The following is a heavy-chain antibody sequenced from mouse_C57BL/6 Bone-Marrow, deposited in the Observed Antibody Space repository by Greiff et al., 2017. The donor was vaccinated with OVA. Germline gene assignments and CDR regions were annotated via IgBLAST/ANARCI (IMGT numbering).Heavy chain of an antibody. D-gene: IGHD2-4*01. Sequence: EVQLQQSGPGLAKPSQTLSLTCSVTGYSITSDYWNWIRKFPGNKLEYMGYISYSGSTSYNPSLKSRISITRDTSKNQYYLQLNSVTTKDTATYYCARRITTRFYAKDYWGQGTSVTVSS. V-gene: IGHV3-8*01. CDR1: GYSITSDY. CDR3: ARRITTRFYAKDY. J-gene: IGHJ4*01. CDR2: ISYSGST.